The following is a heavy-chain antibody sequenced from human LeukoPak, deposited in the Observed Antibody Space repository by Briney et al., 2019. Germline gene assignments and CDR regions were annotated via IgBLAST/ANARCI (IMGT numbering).Heavy chain of an antibody. CDR3: ARGYCSSTSCPGDY. CDR1: GFTFDDYA. D-gene: IGHD2-2*01. V-gene: IGHV3-9*01. J-gene: IGHJ4*02. Sequence: GGSLRLSCAASGFTFDDYAMHWVRQAPGKGLEWFSGISWNSGSIGYADSVKGRFTISRDNAKNSLYLQMNSLRAEDTALYYCARGYCSSTSCPGDYWGQGTLVTVSS. CDR2: ISWNSGSI.